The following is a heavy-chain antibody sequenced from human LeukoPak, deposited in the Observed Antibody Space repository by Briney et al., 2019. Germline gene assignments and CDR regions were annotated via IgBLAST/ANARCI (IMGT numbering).Heavy chain of an antibody. CDR1: EFTFSSYT. J-gene: IGHJ4*02. D-gene: IGHD5-12*01. CDR2: ISSSGGTT. Sequence: QPGGSLRLSCAASEFTFSSYTMSWVRQAPGKGLEWVSGISSSGGTTYYADSEKGRFTISRDNSKNTLCLQMNSLRAEDTAVYYCARAHGGLVPTIAFDYWGQGTLVTVSS. V-gene: IGHV3-23*01. CDR3: ARAHGGLVPTIAFDY.